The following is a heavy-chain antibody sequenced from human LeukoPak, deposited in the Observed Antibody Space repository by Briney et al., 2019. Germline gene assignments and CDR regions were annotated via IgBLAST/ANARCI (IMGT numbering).Heavy chain of an antibody. CDR2: IGWNSGSI. Sequence: GRSLRLSCAASGFTFNDYAMHWVRQAPGKGLEWVSGIGWNSGSIGYADSVKGRFTISRDNSKNTLYLQMNSLRAEDTAVYYCARDLAWGAFDYWGQGTLVSVSS. D-gene: IGHD7-27*01. J-gene: IGHJ4*02. CDR1: GFTFNDYA. CDR3: ARDLAWGAFDY. V-gene: IGHV3-9*01.